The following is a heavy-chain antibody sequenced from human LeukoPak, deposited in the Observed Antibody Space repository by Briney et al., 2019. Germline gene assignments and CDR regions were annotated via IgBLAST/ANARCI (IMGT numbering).Heavy chain of an antibody. Sequence: GGSLRLSCTVSGFTVSSNSMSWVRQAPGKGLEWVSFIYSDNTHYSDSVKGRFTISRDNPKNTLYLQMNSLRAEDTAVYYCARFGVRGVDDYWGQGTLVTVSS. D-gene: IGHD3-10*01. CDR2: IYSDNT. J-gene: IGHJ4*02. V-gene: IGHV3-53*01. CDR1: GFTVSSNS. CDR3: ARFGVRGVDDY.